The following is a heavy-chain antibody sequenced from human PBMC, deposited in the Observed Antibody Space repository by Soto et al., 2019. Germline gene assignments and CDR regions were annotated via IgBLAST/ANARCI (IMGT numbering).Heavy chain of an antibody. V-gene: IGHV3-11*06. CDR3: ARVVSLSDYQYYFDY. D-gene: IGHD2-2*01. CDR1: GFTFSDYY. Sequence: QVQLVESGGGLVKPGGSLRLSCAASGFTFSDYYMSWIRQAPGKGLEWVSYISSSSSYTNYADSVKGRFTISRDNAKNSLYLQMNSLRAEDTAVYYCARVVSLSDYQYYFDYWGQGTLVTVSS. CDR2: ISSSSSYT. J-gene: IGHJ4*02.